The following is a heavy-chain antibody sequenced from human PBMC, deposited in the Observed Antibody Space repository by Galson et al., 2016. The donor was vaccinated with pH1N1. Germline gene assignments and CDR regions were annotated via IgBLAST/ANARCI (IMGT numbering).Heavy chain of an antibody. CDR2: IYTGGTT. CDR3: ARVSSSPPEGNYYMDV. D-gene: IGHD6-13*01. V-gene: IGHV4-4*07. CDR1: GGSISSHY. Sequence: SETLSLTCTVSGGSISSHYWSWIRQPAGKGLEWIGRIYTGGTTNYNPSLKSRVTMSVDTSKKQFSMKLSSVTAADTAVYYCARVSSSPPEGNYYMDVWGKGTTVTVSS. J-gene: IGHJ6*03.